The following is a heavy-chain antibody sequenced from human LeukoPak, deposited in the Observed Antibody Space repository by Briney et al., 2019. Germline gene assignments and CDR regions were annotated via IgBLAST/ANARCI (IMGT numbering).Heavy chain of an antibody. Sequence: GRSLRLSCAASGFTFSSYGMHWVRQAPGKGLEWVAVISSDGSTKNYADSVKGRFTISRDNSKNTLYLQMNSLRAEDTAVYYCAKGRDGYRTYFFDYWAREPWSPSPQ. CDR1: GFTFSSYG. CDR3: AKGRDGYRTYFFDY. J-gene: IGHJ4*02. CDR2: ISSDGSTK. V-gene: IGHV3-30*12. D-gene: IGHD5-24*01.